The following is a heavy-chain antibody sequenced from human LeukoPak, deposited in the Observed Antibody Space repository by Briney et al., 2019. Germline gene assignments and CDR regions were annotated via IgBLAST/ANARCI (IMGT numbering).Heavy chain of an antibody. Sequence: SETLSLTCTVSGGSISSSSYYWGWIRQPPGKGLEWIGSIYYSGSTYYNPSLKSRVTISVDTSKNQFSLKLSSVTAADTAVYYCARGYCSGGSCYDYWGQGTLVTVSS. V-gene: IGHV4-39*07. D-gene: IGHD2-15*01. CDR2: IYYSGST. CDR1: GGSISSSSYY. J-gene: IGHJ4*02. CDR3: ARGYCSGGSCYDY.